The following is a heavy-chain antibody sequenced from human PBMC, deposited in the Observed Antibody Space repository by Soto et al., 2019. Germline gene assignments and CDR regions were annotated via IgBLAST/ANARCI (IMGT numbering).Heavy chain of an antibody. CDR2: ISYDGSKN. CDR1: VFTFSAYD. CDR3: ARLGGDNGLRFFEWLLWDY. D-gene: IGHD3-3*01. J-gene: IGHJ4*02. V-gene: IGHV3-30*03. Sequence: VGSLRLSCASSVFTFSAYDMHCVRHSPGKWLEWVALISYDGSKNDYADSAKGRFTISRDKSKNTLYLQMNSLRAEDTAVYYCARLGGDNGLRFFEWLLWDYWGQGNLVTSPQ.